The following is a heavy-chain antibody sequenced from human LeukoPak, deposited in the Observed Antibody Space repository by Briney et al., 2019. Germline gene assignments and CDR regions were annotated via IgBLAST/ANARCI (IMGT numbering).Heavy chain of an antibody. J-gene: IGHJ3*02. V-gene: IGHV3-11*06. D-gene: IGHD4-17*01. CDR1: GFTFSDYY. CDR2: ISSSTTYT. CDR3: ARDKGGTLGDYDAFDI. Sequence: PGGSLRLSCAASGFTFSDYYMSWIRQAPGKGLEWISYISSSTTYTNYADSVKGRFTISRDNAKNSLFLQMNSLRAEDTAVYYCARDKGGTLGDYDAFDIWGQGTMVTVSS.